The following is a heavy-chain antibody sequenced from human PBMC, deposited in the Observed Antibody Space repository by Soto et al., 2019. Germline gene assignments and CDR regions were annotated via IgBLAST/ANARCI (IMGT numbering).Heavy chain of an antibody. CDR2: NGASGVTT. CDR1: GFTFSSYA. CDR3: ARGGGSSSARY. Sequence: EVQLLESGGGLVQPGGSLRLSCAASGFTFSSYAMSWVRQAPGSGLEWVSTNGASGVTTYYAGSVKGRFTISRDISKNMLYLQMDSLGAEDTAVYHCARGGGSSSARYWGQGTLVTVSS. J-gene: IGHJ4*02. D-gene: IGHD6-6*01. V-gene: IGHV3-23*01.